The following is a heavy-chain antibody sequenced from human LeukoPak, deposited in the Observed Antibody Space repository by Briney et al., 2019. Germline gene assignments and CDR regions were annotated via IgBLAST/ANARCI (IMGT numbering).Heavy chain of an antibody. CDR3: ARLAAISGSDYPDD. J-gene: IGHJ4*02. D-gene: IGHD1-26*01. CDR2: IFYSGNT. V-gene: IGHV4-59*08. CDR1: GVSISSYY. Sequence: TSETLSLTCTVSGVSISSYYWSWIRQPPGKGLEWIGYIFYSGNTIYNPSLRCRVTISADTSKNHFSLRLRSVTAADTAVYYCARLAAISGSDYPDDWGQGTLVTVSS.